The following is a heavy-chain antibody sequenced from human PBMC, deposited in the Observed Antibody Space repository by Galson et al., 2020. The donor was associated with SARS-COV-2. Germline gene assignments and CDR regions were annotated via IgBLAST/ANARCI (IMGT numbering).Heavy chain of an antibody. CDR2: IDPSDSYT. Sequence: HGESLKISCKGSGYSFTSYWISWVRQMPGKGLEWMGRIDPSDSYTNYSPSFQGHVTISADKSISTAYLQWSSLKASDTAMYYCATGMSLRYYMDGWGKGTTVTVSS. D-gene: IGHD1-20*01. CDR1: GYSFTSYW. CDR3: ATGMSLRYYMDG. J-gene: IGHJ6*03. V-gene: IGHV5-10-1*01.